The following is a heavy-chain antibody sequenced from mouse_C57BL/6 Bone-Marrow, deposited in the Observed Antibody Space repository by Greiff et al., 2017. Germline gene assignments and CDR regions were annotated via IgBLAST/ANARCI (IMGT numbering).Heavy chain of an antibody. CDR2: INPYNGGT. V-gene: IGHV1-19*01. D-gene: IGHD2-3*01. J-gene: IGHJ4*01. CDR3: ARRRWLLRDYAMDY. Sequence: VQLKESGPVLVKPGASVKMSCKASGYTFTDYYMNWVKQSHGKSLEWIGVINPYNGGTSYNQKFKGKATLTVDKSSSTAYMELNSLTSEDSAVYYCARRRWLLRDYAMDYWGQGTSVTVSS. CDR1: GYTFTDYY.